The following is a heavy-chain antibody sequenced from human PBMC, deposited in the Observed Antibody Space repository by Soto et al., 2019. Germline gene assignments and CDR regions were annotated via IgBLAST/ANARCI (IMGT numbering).Heavy chain of an antibody. CDR3: AKIVTRHSLVPVFDQ. V-gene: IGHV3-9*01. CDR2: ISWDSGSI. CDR1: GFTFDEFA. Sequence: EVHLVESGGGLVQPGRSLRLSCVGSGFTFDEFAIPWVRQAPGKGLEWVSGISWDSGSINYADSVRGRFTISRDNAKKSLYLHMTSLGSEDTAFYYCAKIVTRHSLVPVFDQWGQGALVTVYS. D-gene: IGHD2-21*01. J-gene: IGHJ4*02.